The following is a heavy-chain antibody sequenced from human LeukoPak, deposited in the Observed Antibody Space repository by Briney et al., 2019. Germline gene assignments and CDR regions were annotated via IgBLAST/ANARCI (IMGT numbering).Heavy chain of an antibody. V-gene: IGHV4-39*01. CDR2: IHYSGKV. D-gene: IGHD6-19*01. Sequence: SETLSLTCTVSGGSLRSSGHWWVWIRQPPGNGLEWIGSIHYSGKVYYNPSLKSRVTTSVDTSTDQFSLRLSSATAADTAIYYCARQSGDQSSAWYFDAWGQGTLVTVSS. J-gene: IGHJ4*02. CDR3: ARQSGDQSSAWYFDA. CDR1: GGSLRSSGHW.